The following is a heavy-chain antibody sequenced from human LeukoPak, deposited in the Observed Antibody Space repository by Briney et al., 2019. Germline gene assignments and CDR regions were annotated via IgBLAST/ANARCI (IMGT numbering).Heavy chain of an antibody. D-gene: IGHD6-19*01. CDR3: AKALRAGPYYYYMDV. CDR2: ISYDGSNK. V-gene: IGHV3-30*18. CDR1: GFNVSTNY. Sequence: GGSLRLSCAASGFNVSTNYMSWVRQAPGKGLEWVAVISYDGSNKYYADSVKGRFTISRDNSKNTLYLQMNSLRAEDTAVYYCAKALRAGPYYYYMDVWGKGTTVTISS. J-gene: IGHJ6*03.